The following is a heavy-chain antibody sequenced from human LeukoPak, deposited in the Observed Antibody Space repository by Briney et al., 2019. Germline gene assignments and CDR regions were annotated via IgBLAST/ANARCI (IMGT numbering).Heavy chain of an antibody. CDR3: ARSVTAYDNWFDP. CDR2: INHSGGRT. J-gene: IGHJ5*02. Sequence: GASVTVSFKASGYTFTSYYMHWVRPAPGQGLEWMGIINHSGGRTSYAQKFQGRVTMTTDTSTSTVYMELSSLRSEDTGVYYCARSVTAYDNWFDPWGQGTLVTVSS. V-gene: IGHV1-46*01. D-gene: IGHD5-18*01. CDR1: GYTFTSYY.